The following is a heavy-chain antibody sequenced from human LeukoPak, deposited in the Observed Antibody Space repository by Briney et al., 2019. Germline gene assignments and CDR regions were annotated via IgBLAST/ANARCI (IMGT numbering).Heavy chain of an antibody. CDR2: IRYDGSNK. J-gene: IGHJ4*02. V-gene: IGHV3-30*02. Sequence: GGSLRLSCAASGFTFSRYGMHWVRQAPGKGLEWVAFIRYDGSNKYYADSVKGRFTISRDNSKNTLYLQMNSLRAEDTAVYYCAKLTTTWELRGAYFDHWGQGTLVTVSS. D-gene: IGHD1-26*01. CDR3: AKLTTTWELRGAYFDH. CDR1: GFTFSRYG.